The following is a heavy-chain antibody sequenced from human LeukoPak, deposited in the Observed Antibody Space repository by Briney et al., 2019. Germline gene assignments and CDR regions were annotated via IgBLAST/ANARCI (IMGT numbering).Heavy chain of an antibody. CDR1: GFTFSSS. D-gene: IGHD1-26*01. J-gene: IGHJ6*03. CDR3: AKDRSGSYLYYYYMDV. Sequence: PGGSLRLSCAASGFTFSSSMNWVRQAPGKGLEWVSSISSSSGYIFYADSVKGRFTISRDNSQNTLYLQMNSLRAEDTAVYYCAKDRSGSYLYYYYMDVWGKGTTVTVSS. V-gene: IGHV3-23*01. CDR2: ISSSSGYI.